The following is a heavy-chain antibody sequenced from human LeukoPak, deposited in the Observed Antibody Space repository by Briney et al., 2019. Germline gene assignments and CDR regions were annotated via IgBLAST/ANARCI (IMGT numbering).Heavy chain of an antibody. CDR3: ARTSIAARQRGAFDI. D-gene: IGHD6-6*01. V-gene: IGHV3-21*01. J-gene: IGHJ3*02. CDR2: ISSSSSYI. Sequence: GGSLRLSCAASGFTFSSYGMHWVRQAPGKGLEWVSSISSSSSYIYYADSVKGRFTISRDNAKNSLYLQMNSLRAEDTAVYYCARTSIAARQRGAFDIWGQGTMVTVSS. CDR1: GFTFSSYG.